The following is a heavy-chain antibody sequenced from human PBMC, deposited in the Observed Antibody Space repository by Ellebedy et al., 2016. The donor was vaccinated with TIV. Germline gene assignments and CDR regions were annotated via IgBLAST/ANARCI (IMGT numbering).Heavy chain of an antibody. D-gene: IGHD3/OR15-3a*01. Sequence: PGGSLRLSCKGSGCSFTDYWIGWVRQMPGKGLEWMGIIHPDDSTTRYSPSFQGQVTISADKSITTAYLQWSSLKASDTAMYYCATTPWTDLNGYFALWGRGTLVTVSS. CDR3: ATTPWTDLNGYFAL. V-gene: IGHV5-51*01. J-gene: IGHJ2*01. CDR1: GCSFTDYW. CDR2: IHPDDSTT.